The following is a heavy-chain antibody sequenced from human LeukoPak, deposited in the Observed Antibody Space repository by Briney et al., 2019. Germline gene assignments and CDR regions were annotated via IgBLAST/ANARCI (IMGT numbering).Heavy chain of an antibody. CDR3: TRDLGVLWFGDYWFNP. Sequence: GGSLRLSCAASGFTFDDYGMSWVRQAPGKGLEWVGFIRSKAYGGTTEYAASVKGRFTISRDDSKSIAYLQMNSLKTEDTAVYYCTRDLGVLWFGDYWFNPWGQGTLVTVSS. CDR1: GFTFDDYG. CDR2: IRSKAYGGTT. D-gene: IGHD3-10*01. V-gene: IGHV3-49*04. J-gene: IGHJ5*02.